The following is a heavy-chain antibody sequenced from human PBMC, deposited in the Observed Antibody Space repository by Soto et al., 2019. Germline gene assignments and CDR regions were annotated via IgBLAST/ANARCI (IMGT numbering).Heavy chain of an antibody. V-gene: IGHV3-73*01. CDR1: GFTLSDSS. CDR2: IRSKANSYAT. D-gene: IGHD3-3*01. CDR3: TIPFYHFSRGLLQPSVSCTDV. Sequence: GGTLRLSCAVSGFTLSDSSIHWVRQASGKWLEWVGRIRSKANSYATTYAASVKGGFTISRDDSKNTAYLQMNSLKTEDTAVYYCTIPFYHFSRGLLQPSVSCTDVCGTRXMVSTST. J-gene: IGHJ6*04.